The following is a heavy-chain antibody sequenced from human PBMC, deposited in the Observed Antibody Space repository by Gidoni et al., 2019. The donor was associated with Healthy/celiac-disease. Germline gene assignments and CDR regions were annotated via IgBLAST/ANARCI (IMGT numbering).Heavy chain of an antibody. CDR1: GFTLRSYA. D-gene: IGHD1-26*01. J-gene: IGHJ3*02. Sequence: QVQLVESGGGVVQPGRSLSLSCAASGFTLRSYAMHWVRQAPGKGLEWVAVISYDGSNKYYADSVKGRFTISRDNSKNTLYLQMNSLRAEDTAVYYCARDRGWEPRYAFDIWGQGTMVTVSS. CDR3: ARDRGWEPRYAFDI. CDR2: ISYDGSNK. V-gene: IGHV3-30-3*01.